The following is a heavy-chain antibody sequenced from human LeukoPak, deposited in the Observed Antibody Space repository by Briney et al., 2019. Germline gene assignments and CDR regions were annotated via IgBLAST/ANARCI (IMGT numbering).Heavy chain of an antibody. CDR2: IRQDGSEK. V-gene: IGHV3-7*01. Sequence: GGSLRLSCAASGFTFSNYWMSWVRQVPGKGLEWVGNIRQDGSEKCYVDSVKGRFTFSRDNAKNSLCLQLNSLRAEDTAVYYCARDRWDYSPSRGYYFCGMDVWGQGTTVTVSS. J-gene: IGHJ6*02. CDR3: ARDRWDYSPSRGYYFCGMDV. D-gene: IGHD4-11*01. CDR1: GFTFSNYW.